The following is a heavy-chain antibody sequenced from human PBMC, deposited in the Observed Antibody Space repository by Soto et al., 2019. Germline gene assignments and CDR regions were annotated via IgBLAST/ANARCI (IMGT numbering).Heavy chain of an antibody. V-gene: IGHV1-69*13. Sequence: SVKVSCKASGGTFSSYAICWVRPAPAQGLEWMGGLIPIFGTANYAQKFQARVTITADESTSTAYMELSSLRSEDTAVYYCARVVPGAEACFGPGGQGTLVTVSS. CDR3: ARVVPGAEACFGP. CDR1: GGTFSSYA. CDR2: LIPIFGTA. D-gene: IGHD2-2*01. J-gene: IGHJ5*02.